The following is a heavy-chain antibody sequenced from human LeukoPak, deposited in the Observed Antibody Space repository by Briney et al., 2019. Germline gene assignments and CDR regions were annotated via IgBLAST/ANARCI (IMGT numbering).Heavy chain of an antibody. J-gene: IGHJ5*02. CDR2: IYYSGST. D-gene: IGHD3-10*01. V-gene: IGHV4-31*03. Sequence: MTSETLSLTCTVSGGSISSGGYYWSWIRQHPGKGLEWIGYIYYSGSTYYNPSLKSRVTISVDTSKNQFSLKLSSVTAADTAVYYCARDRITMVRGVIITNWFDPWGQGTLVTVSS. CDR3: ARDRITMVRGVIITNWFDP. CDR1: GGSISSGGYY.